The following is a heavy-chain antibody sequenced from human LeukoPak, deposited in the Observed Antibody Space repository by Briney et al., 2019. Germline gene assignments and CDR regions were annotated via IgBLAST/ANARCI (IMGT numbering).Heavy chain of an antibody. CDR2: IRYDGSNK. CDR3: ATHYGDWYYMDV. V-gene: IGHV3-30*02. J-gene: IGHJ6*03. Sequence: TGGSLRLSCEASGLTFSSYGMHWVRQAPGKGLEWVAFIRYDGSNKYYADSVKGRFTISRDNSKNTLYLHVNSLRAEDTAVYYCATHYGDWYYMDVWGKGTTVTVSS. CDR1: GLTFSSYG. D-gene: IGHD4-17*01.